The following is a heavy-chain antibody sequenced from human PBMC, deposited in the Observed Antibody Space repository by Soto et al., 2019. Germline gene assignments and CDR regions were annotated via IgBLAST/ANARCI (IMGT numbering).Heavy chain of an antibody. CDR3: ASGGEIDY. CDR1: GFPFSSDW. CDR2: INSDSSTT. Sequence: EVQPVESGGALVQPGESLRVSCAASGFPFSSDWVHWVRQAPGKGLVWVSSINSDSSTTNYAGSVKGRFTISRDNAKNMLYLQMNSLGAEDTAVYYCASGGEIDYWGQGTLVIVSS. J-gene: IGHJ4*02. V-gene: IGHV3-74*01. D-gene: IGHD3-16*01.